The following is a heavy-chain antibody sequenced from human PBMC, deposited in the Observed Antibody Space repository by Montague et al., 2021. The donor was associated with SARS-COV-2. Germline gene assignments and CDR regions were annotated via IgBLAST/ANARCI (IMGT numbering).Heavy chain of an antibody. D-gene: IGHD3-22*01. CDR1: GFTFSSYS. J-gene: IGHJ4*02. CDR3: ARVWNYYDSSGYYLSYFDY. CDR2: ISSSSSYI. Sequence: SLRLSCAASGFTFSSYSMNWIRQAPGKGLEWVSSISSSSSYIYYADSVKGRFTISRDNAKNSLYLQMNSLRAEDTAVYYCARVWNYYDSSGYYLSYFDYWGQGTLLTVSS. V-gene: IGHV3-21*01.